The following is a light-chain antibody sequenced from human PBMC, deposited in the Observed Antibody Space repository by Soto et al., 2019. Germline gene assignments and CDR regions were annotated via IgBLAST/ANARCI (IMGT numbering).Light chain of an antibody. CDR1: SSDVGGYKY. Sequence: QSALTQPASVSGSPGQSITISCAGTSSDVGGYKYVSWYQQHPGRAPKLLIYEVSNRPSGVSNRFSGSKSGNTASLTISGLQAADEADYYCNSYTSTSTGVFGTGTKLTVL. V-gene: IGLV2-14*01. J-gene: IGLJ1*01. CDR3: NSYTSTSTGV. CDR2: EVS.